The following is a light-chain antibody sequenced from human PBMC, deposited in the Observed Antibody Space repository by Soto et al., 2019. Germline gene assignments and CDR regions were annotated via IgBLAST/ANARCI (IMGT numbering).Light chain of an antibody. Sequence: DIQMTQSPSTLSASVGARVTITCRASQSISSLLAWYQQKPGRAPTLLIYKASTLESGVPSRFSGSGSETEFSLTISSLQPDDSATYYCQQYNSYPLTFGQGTRLEIK. V-gene: IGKV1-5*03. J-gene: IGKJ5*01. CDR2: KAS. CDR1: QSISSL. CDR3: QQYNSYPLT.